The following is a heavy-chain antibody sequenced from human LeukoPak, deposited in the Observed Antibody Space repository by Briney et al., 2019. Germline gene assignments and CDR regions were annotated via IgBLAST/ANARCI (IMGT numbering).Heavy chain of an antibody. CDR1: GFTFSSYA. D-gene: IGHD3-22*01. V-gene: IGHV3-23*01. J-gene: IGHJ4*02. CDR3: AKPYDSSGYYYGIDY. CDR2: ISGSGGST. Sequence: QTGGSLRLSCAASGFTFSSYAMSWVRQAPGKGLEWVSAISGSGGSTYYADSVKGRFTISRDNSKNTLYLQMNSLRAEDTAVYYCAKPYDSSGYYYGIDYWGQGTLVTVSS.